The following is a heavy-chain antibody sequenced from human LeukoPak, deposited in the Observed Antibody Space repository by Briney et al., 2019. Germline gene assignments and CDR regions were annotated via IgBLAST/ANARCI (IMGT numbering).Heavy chain of an antibody. Sequence: GGSLRLSCAASGFTFSSYGMHWVRQAPGKGLEWVAVISYDGSNKYYADSVKGRFTISRDNSKNTLYLQMNSLRAEDTAVYYCAKDKISRYFDWLLKAGFDYWGQGTLVTVSS. CDR1: GFTFSSYG. D-gene: IGHD3-9*01. J-gene: IGHJ4*02. CDR2: ISYDGSNK. CDR3: AKDKISRYFDWLLKAGFDY. V-gene: IGHV3-30*18.